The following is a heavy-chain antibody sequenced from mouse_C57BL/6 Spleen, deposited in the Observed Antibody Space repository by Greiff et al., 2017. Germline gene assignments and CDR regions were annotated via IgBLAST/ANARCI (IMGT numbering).Heavy chain of an antibody. Sequence: VKLMESGPELVKPGASVKISCKASGYAFSSSWMNWVKQRPGKGLEWIGRIYPGDGDTNYNGKFKGKATLTADKSSSTAYMQLSSLTSEDSAVYFCARTLITTVALDYWGQGTTLTVSS. CDR1: GYAFSSSW. V-gene: IGHV1-82*01. J-gene: IGHJ2*01. CDR3: ARTLITTVALDY. D-gene: IGHD1-1*01. CDR2: IYPGDGDT.